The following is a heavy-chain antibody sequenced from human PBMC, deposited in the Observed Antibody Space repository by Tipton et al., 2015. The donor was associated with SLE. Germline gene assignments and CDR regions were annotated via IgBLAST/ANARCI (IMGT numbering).Heavy chain of an antibody. CDR3: ARGGSYYDTSGYFYYFDN. Sequence: QSGAEVKKPGASVKVSCKASGYTFTSYAISWVRQAPGQGLEWMGWISAYNGNTDYAQKFQGRVTMTRDTSISTAYMELSSLRSEDTAVYYCARGGSYYDTSGYFYYFDNWGQGTLVTVSS. J-gene: IGHJ4*02. CDR1: GYTFTSYA. V-gene: IGHV1-18*01. D-gene: IGHD3-22*01. CDR2: ISAYNGNT.